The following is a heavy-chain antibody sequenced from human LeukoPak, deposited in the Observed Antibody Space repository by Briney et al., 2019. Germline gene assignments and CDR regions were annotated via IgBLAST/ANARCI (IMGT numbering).Heavy chain of an antibody. CDR2: IIPIFGTA. J-gene: IGHJ4*02. V-gene: IGHV1-69*13. CDR3: ARGVVVPAAMVGAGFFDY. D-gene: IGHD2-2*01. CDR1: GGTFSSYA. Sequence: ASVKVSCKASGGTFSSYAISWVRQAPGQGLEWMGGIIPIFGTANYAQKLQGRVTITADESTSTAYMELSSLRSEDTAVYYCARGVVVPAAMVGAGFFDYWGQGTLVTVSS.